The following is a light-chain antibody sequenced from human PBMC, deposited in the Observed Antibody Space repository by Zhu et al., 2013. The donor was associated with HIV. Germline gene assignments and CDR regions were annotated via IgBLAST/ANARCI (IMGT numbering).Light chain of an antibody. CDR1: QSVSSY. Sequence: EIVLTQSPATLSLSPGERATLSCRASQSVSSYLAWYQQKPGQAPRLLIYDTFTRATGVPARFSGSGSGTDFTLTISGLQPEDFAVYYCQQRSIWLSFGGGTKVEIK. CDR3: QQRSIWLS. J-gene: IGKJ4*01. V-gene: IGKV3-11*01. CDR2: DTF.